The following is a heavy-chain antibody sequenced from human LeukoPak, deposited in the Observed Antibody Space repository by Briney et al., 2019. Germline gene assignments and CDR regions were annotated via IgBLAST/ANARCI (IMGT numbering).Heavy chain of an antibody. D-gene: IGHD2-2*01. Sequence: GGSLRLSCAASGFTFSSYAMSWVRQAPGKGLEWVSAISGSGGSTYYADSVKGRFTISRDNSKNTLYLQMNSLRAEDTAVYYCAKHGSHIKVVPAAMGTGNWFDPWGQGTLVTVSS. V-gene: IGHV3-23*01. J-gene: IGHJ5*02. CDR2: ISGSGGST. CDR1: GFTFSSYA. CDR3: AKHGSHIKVVPAAMGTGNWFDP.